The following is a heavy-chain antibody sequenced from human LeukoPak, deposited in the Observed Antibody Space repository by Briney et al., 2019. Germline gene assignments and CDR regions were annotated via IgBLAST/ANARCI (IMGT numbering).Heavy chain of an antibody. D-gene: IGHD4-17*01. CDR1: GFTFSTYG. Sequence: GGSLRLSCAASGFTFSTYGMHWVRQAPGKGLEWVAFIVYDRINKYYADSVKGRFTISRDNSKNTLYLQMNSLRAEDTAVYYCAREMTTVTTPGGESDYWGQGTLVTVSS. CDR2: IVYDRINK. CDR3: AREMTTVTTPGGESDY. J-gene: IGHJ4*02. V-gene: IGHV3-30*19.